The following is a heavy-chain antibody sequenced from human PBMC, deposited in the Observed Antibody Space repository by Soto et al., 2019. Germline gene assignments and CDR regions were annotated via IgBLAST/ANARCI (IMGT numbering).Heavy chain of an antibody. V-gene: IGHV3-7*01. CDR1: GFTFGHYL. D-gene: IGHD6-25*01. CDR2: IKQDGSEN. J-gene: IGHJ4*02. Sequence: GGSMLLSCASSGFTFGHYLMSWVRQAPGKGLEWVANIKQDGSENYYVESVKGRFATSRDNTKNSFYLQMNSLRAEDTAVYYCERDHNNGWKFDNWGRGTLVTVSS. CDR3: ERDHNNGWKFDN.